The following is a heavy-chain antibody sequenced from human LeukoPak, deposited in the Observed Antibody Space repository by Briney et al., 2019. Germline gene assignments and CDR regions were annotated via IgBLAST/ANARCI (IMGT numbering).Heavy chain of an antibody. J-gene: IGHJ4*02. D-gene: IGHD3-10*01. CDR2: IYYSGST. V-gene: IGHV4-59*01. CDR1: GGSISSYY. CDR3: ARDRNYGSGNLFDY. Sequence: SETLSLTCTVSGGSISSYYWSWIRQPPGKGLEWIGYIYYSGSTNYNPSLKSRVTISVDTSKNQFSLKLSSVTAADTAVYYCARDRNYGSGNLFDYWGQGTLVTVYS.